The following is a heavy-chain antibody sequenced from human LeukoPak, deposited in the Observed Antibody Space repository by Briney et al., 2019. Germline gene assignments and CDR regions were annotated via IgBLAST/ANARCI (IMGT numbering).Heavy chain of an antibody. V-gene: IGHV1-69*05. Sequence: PSVKVSCKASGGTFSSYAISWVRQAPGQGLEWMGGIIPIFGTANYAQKFQGRVTITTDESTSTAYMELSSLRSEDTAVYYCARALGRDCSGGSCYSYYGYWGQGTLVTVSS. D-gene: IGHD2-15*01. CDR2: IIPIFGTA. CDR3: ARALGRDCSGGSCYSYYGY. J-gene: IGHJ4*02. CDR1: GGTFSSYA.